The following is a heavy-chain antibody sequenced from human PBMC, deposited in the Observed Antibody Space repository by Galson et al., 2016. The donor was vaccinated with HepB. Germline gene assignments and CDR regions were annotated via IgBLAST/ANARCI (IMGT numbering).Heavy chain of an antibody. Sequence: QSGAEVKKPGESLKISCKGSGYSFRSFWIGWVRQTPGKGLEWIGIIYPGDSDPRYNPSFQGQVTMSADTSITTAYLQWSSLKTSDSAMYYCARQSLEYYGGTPDYWGQGTLATVTS. CDR2: IYPGDSDP. CDR1: GYSFRSFW. D-gene: IGHD4-23*01. J-gene: IGHJ4*02. CDR3: ARQSLEYYGGTPDY. V-gene: IGHV5-51*01.